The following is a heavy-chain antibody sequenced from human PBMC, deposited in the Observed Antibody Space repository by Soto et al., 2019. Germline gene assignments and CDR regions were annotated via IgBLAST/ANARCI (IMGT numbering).Heavy chain of an antibody. J-gene: IGHJ6*02. CDR1: GGSISSGDYY. CDR2: IYYSGST. CDR3: ARAGSVVVVPAAIGGMDV. D-gene: IGHD2-2*01. Sequence: SETLSLTCTVSGGSISSGDYYWSWIRQPPGKGLEWIGYIYYSGSTYYNPSLKSRVTISVDTSKNQFSLKLSSVTAADTAVYYCARAGSVVVVPAAIGGMDVWGQGTTVTVSS. V-gene: IGHV4-30-4*01.